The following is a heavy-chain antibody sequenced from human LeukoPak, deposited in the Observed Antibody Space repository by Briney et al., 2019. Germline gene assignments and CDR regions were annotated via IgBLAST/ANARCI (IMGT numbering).Heavy chain of an antibody. V-gene: IGHV1-46*01. D-gene: IGHD6-13*01. J-gene: IGHJ5*02. CDR1: GYTFTSYY. CDR3: ARVRIAAAGTPHFSWFDP. Sequence: ASVKVSCKASGYTFTSYYMHWVRQAPGQGLEWMGIINPSGGSTSYAQKFQGRVTMTRDTSTSTVYMELSSLRSEDTAVYYCARVRIAAAGTPHFSWFDPWGQGTLVTVSS. CDR2: INPSGGST.